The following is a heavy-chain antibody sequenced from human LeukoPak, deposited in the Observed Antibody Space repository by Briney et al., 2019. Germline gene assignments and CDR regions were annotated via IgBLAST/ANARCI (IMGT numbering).Heavy chain of an antibody. D-gene: IGHD3-10*01. CDR3: ARDGNYGPDF. CDR1: GYMFTSYG. J-gene: IGHJ4*01. V-gene: IGHV1-18*01. Sequence: ASVKVSCNASGYMFTSYGISWVRQAPGQGLEWMGWISAYNGLTHDAQKFQGRVTMTTDTSTTTAYLELRSLRSNDTAVYFCARDGNYGPDFWGHRTLVTASS. CDR2: ISAYNGLT.